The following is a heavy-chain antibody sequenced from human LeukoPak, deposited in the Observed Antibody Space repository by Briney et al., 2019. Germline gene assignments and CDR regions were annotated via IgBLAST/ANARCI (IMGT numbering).Heavy chain of an antibody. CDR2: ISAYNGNT. Sequence: ASVKVSCKASGYTFTSYGISWVRQAPGQGLEWMGWISAYNGNTNYAQKLQGRVTMTTDTSTSTAYMELRSLRSDDTAVYYCARAGSFWSGLNWFDPWGQGTLVTVST. CDR3: ARAGSFWSGLNWFDP. D-gene: IGHD3-3*01. CDR1: GYTFTSYG. J-gene: IGHJ5*02. V-gene: IGHV1-18*01.